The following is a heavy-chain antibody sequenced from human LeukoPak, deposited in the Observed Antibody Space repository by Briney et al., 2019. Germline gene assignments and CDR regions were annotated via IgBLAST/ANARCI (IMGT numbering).Heavy chain of an antibody. J-gene: IGHJ4*02. V-gene: IGHV3-23*01. D-gene: IGHD3-10*01. CDR2: ISGSGGST. Sequence: PGGSLKLSCAASGFTFSSYGMSWVRQAPGKGLEWVSAISGSGGSTYYADSVKGRFTISRDNSKNTLYLQMNSLRAEDTAVYYCAKDSVWFGETNPFDYWGQGTLVTVSS. CDR3: AKDSVWFGETNPFDY. CDR1: GFTFSSYG.